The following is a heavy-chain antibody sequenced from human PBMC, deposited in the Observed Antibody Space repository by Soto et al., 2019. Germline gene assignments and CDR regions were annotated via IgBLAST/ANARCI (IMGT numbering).Heavy chain of an antibody. Sequence: QVQLVQSGAEVKKPGASVKVSCKASGYTFTGYYMHWVRQAPGQGLEWMGWINPNSGGTNYAQKFQGWVTMTRDTXIXXAYMELSRLRSDDTAVYYCARTYYYGSGSYYGMDVWGQGTTVTVSS. J-gene: IGHJ6*02. CDR2: INPNSGGT. CDR3: ARTYYYGSGSYYGMDV. V-gene: IGHV1-2*04. CDR1: GYTFTGYY. D-gene: IGHD3-10*01.